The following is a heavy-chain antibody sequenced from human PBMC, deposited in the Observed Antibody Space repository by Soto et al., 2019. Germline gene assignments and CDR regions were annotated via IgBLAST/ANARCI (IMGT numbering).Heavy chain of an antibody. CDR3: ARGVATSFFSGNYFDY. CDR2: IYHSGST. Sequence: PSEILSLPCPVSGVSISSSNGLLWVSQPPGKGLEWIGEIYHSGSTNYNPYLKSRVTISVDKSKNQFSLKLSSVTAADTAVYYCARGVATSFFSGNYFDYWGQGTLVTVSS. D-gene: IGHD5-12*01. J-gene: IGHJ4*02. CDR1: GVSISSSNG. V-gene: IGHV4-4*02.